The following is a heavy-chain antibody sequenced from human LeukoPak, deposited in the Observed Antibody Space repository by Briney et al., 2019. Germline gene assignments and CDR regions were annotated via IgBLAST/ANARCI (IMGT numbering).Heavy chain of an antibody. J-gene: IGHJ3*02. D-gene: IGHD2-2*01. CDR1: GFTFSSYG. CDR2: IWYDGSNK. Sequence: GGSLRLSCAASGFTFSSYGMRWVRQAPGKGLEWVTVIWYDGSNKYYADSVKGRFTISRDNSKNTLYLQMNSLRAEDTAVYYCATSSLSPAAITDDAFDIWGQGTMVTVSS. CDR3: ATSSLSPAAITDDAFDI. V-gene: IGHV3-33*01.